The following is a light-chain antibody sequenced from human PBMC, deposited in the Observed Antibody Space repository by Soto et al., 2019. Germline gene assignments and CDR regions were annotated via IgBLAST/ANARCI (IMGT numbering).Light chain of an antibody. Sequence: LLTQSPSSLSASVGDRVTMTCRASQVISSYLAWYQQKPGKAPKLLIYAASTLQSGVPSRFSGSRSGTEFTLTISSLQPEDFATYYCQQLNSYPITFGQGTRLEIK. J-gene: IGKJ5*01. CDR3: QQLNSYPIT. CDR1: QVISSY. CDR2: AAS. V-gene: IGKV1-9*01.